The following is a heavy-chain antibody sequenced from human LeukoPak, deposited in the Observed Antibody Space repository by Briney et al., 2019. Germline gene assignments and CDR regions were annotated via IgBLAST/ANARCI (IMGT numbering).Heavy chain of an antibody. J-gene: IGHJ4*02. CDR2: IKQDGNEK. Sequence: TGGSLRLSCAASGFTFSNYWMSWVRQAPGKGLEWVANIKQDGNEKYYVDSVRGRFTIFRDNAKNSVYLQMNSLRAEDTAVYYCARDFQIAFGGGQGTLVTVSS. D-gene: IGHD3-16*01. CDR3: ARDFQIAFG. CDR1: GFTFSNYW. V-gene: IGHV3-7*01.